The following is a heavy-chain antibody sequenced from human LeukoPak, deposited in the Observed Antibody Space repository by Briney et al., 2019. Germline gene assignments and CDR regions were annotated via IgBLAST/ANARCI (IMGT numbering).Heavy chain of an antibody. Sequence: SETLSLTCTVSGGSFSGYYWSWIRQPPGKGLEWIGEINHSGSTNYNPSLKSRVTISVDTSKNQFSLKLSSVTAADTAVYYCARGPYCSSTSCYYYFDYWGQGTLVTVSS. CDR2: INHSGST. D-gene: IGHD2-2*01. J-gene: IGHJ4*02. V-gene: IGHV4-34*01. CDR1: GGSFSGYY. CDR3: ARGPYCSSTSCYYYFDY.